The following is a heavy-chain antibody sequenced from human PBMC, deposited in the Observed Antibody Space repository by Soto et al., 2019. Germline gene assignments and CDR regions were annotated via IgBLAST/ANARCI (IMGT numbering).Heavy chain of an antibody. V-gene: IGHV3-30*18. D-gene: IGHD2-2*01. Sequence: GGSLRLSCAASGFTFSSYGMHWVRQAPGKGLEWVAVISYDGSNKYYADSVKGRFTISRDNSKNTLYLQMNSLRAEDTAVYYCAKGDWGIVVVPAAMDYWGQGTLVTVSS. J-gene: IGHJ4*02. CDR1: GFTFSSYG. CDR2: ISYDGSNK. CDR3: AKGDWGIVVVPAAMDY.